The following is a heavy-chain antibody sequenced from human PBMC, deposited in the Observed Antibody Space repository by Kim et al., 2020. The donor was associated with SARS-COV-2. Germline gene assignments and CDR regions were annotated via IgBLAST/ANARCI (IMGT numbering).Heavy chain of an antibody. CDR2: ISESRPEI. V-gene: IGHV3-21*01. D-gene: IGHD1-26*01. J-gene: IGHJ4*02. Sequence: GGSLRLSCVGSGFAFSSYNMIWVRQSPQRGLEWVASISESRPEIYYADSVRGRFTVSRDNAENSLYLQMTSLTVGDTAVYYCATYMWAARHFDYWGQGVLVTVSS. CDR3: ATYMWAARHFDY. CDR1: GFAFSSYN.